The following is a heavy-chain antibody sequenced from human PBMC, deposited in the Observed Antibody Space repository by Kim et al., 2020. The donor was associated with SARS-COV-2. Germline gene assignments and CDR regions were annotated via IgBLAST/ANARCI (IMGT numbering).Heavy chain of an antibody. V-gene: IGHV3-23*03. D-gene: IGHD3-10*01. CDR3: AKGLRGLLWFGA. J-gene: IGHJ4*02. CDR2: IYSGGSST. Sequence: GGSLRLSCAASGFTFSSYAMSWVRQAPGKGLEWVSVIYSGGSSTYYTDSVKGRFTISRDNSKNTLYLQMNSLRDEDTAVYYCAKGLRGLLWFGARGQGTL. CDR1: GFTFSSYA.